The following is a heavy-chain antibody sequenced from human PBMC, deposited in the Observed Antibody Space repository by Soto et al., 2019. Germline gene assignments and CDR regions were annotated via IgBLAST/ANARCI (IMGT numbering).Heavy chain of an antibody. Sequence: WGSLRLSCAASGFTVSNNYINWVRQAPGKGLEWVSVIYSGGSTYYADSVKGRFTISRDNSKNTLYLQMNSLRAEDTAVYYCARGGPPTSNWFDPWGQGTLVTVSS. CDR1: GFTVSNNY. CDR2: IYSGGST. J-gene: IGHJ5*02. CDR3: ARGGPPTSNWFDP. D-gene: IGHD1-26*01. V-gene: IGHV3-66*01.